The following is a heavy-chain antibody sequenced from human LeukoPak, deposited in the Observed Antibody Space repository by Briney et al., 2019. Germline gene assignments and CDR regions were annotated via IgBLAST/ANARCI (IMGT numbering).Heavy chain of an antibody. CDR2: IGAAGAHT. J-gene: IGHJ3*02. Sequence: GSLRLSCAASGFRFSYHDMHWVRQAPGKGLEFVSSIGAAGAHTFYADSVKGRFTIYRDNFQSTMYLQMDGLRPEDSAVYYCARELGGTKTGGFDIWGQGTVVTVSS. V-gene: IGHV3-64*02. CDR3: ARELGGTKTGGFDI. CDR1: GFRFSYHD. D-gene: IGHD1-14*01.